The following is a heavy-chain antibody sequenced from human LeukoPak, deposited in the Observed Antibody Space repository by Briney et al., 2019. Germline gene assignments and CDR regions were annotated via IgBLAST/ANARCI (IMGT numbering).Heavy chain of an antibody. CDR1: GFTFSTLA. D-gene: IGHD2-8*02. J-gene: IGHJ4*02. CDR2: IFPSGGEI. CDR3: ATYRQVLLPFES. Sequence: GWSLRLSCAASGFTFSTLAMIWVRQPPGKGLEWVSSIFPSGGEIHYADSVRGRFTISRDNSKSTLSLQMNSLRAEDTAIYYCATYRQVLLPFESWGQGTLVTVSS. V-gene: IGHV3-23*01.